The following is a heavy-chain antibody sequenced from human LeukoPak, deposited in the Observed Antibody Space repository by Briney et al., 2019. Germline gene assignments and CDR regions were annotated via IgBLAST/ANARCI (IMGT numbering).Heavy chain of an antibody. Sequence: PSETLSLTCAVYGDSFSGYYWTWIRQPPGKGLEWIGEINHSGSTNFNPSLKSRVAISVDTSKNQFSLNLSFVIAEDRAIYYCAANVPESTYFDDWGQGTLVTVSS. V-gene: IGHV4-34*01. CDR3: AANVPESTYFDD. J-gene: IGHJ4*02. CDR2: INHSGST. CDR1: GDSFSGYY.